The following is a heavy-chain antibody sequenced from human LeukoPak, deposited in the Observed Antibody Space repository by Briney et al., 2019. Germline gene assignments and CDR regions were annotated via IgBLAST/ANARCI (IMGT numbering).Heavy chain of an antibody. CDR1: GFTFSSYE. CDR3: ARMRPELDY. D-gene: IGHD6-6*01. Sequence: PGGSLRLSCVVSGFTFSSYEMNWVRQAPGKGLEWVSYISSSGTTIYYADSVKGRFTISRDNAKNSLFLQMSSLTAEDTAVYYCARMRPELDYWGQGTLVTVSS. V-gene: IGHV3-48*03. CDR2: ISSSGTTI. J-gene: IGHJ4*02.